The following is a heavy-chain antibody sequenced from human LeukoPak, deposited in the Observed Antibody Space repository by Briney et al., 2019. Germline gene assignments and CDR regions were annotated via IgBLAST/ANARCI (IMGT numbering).Heavy chain of an antibody. CDR1: GFTFSSYA. J-gene: IGHJ6*02. Sequence: GRSLRLSCAASGFTFSSYAMHWVRQAPGKGLEWVAVISYDGSNKYYADSVKGRFTISRDNCKNTLYLQMNSLRAEDTAVYYCARGDYGDSYYYYYGMDVWGQGTTVTVSS. D-gene: IGHD4-17*01. CDR2: ISYDGSNK. CDR3: ARGDYGDSYYYYYGMDV. V-gene: IGHV3-30*04.